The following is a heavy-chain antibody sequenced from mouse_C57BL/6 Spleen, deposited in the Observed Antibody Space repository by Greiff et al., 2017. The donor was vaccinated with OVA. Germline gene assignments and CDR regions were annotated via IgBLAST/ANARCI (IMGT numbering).Heavy chain of an antibody. CDR1: GFTFSDYG. V-gene: IGHV5-17*01. D-gene: IGHD2-4*01. Sequence: EVHLVESGGGLVKPGGSLKLSCAASGFTFSDYGMHWVRQAPEKGLEWVAYISSGSSTIYYADTVKGRFTISRDNAKNTLFLQMTSLRSEDTAMYYCARDYDYDGYAMDYWGQGTSVTVSS. J-gene: IGHJ4*01. CDR2: ISSGSSTI. CDR3: ARDYDYDGYAMDY.